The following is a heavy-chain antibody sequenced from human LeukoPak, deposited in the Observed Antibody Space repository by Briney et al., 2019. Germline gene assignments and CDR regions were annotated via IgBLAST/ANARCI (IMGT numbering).Heavy chain of an antibody. CDR2: ITRDGSGT. V-gene: IGHV3-43*01. J-gene: IGHJ6*03. D-gene: IGHD3-10*01. CDR3: AKDWAMIREDYYMDV. CDR1: GFTSDRYT. Sequence: GGSLRLSCAASGFTSDRYTMYWVRQPPGKGLEWVAHITRDGSGTYYADSVKGRFTISRDNSKKSLYLQMNSLRIEDTALYYCAKDWAMIREDYYMDVWGKGTTVTVSS.